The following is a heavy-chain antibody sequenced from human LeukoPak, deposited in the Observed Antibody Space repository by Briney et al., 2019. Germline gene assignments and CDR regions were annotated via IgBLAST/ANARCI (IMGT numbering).Heavy chain of an antibody. J-gene: IGHJ4*02. Sequence: SETLSLTCTVSGYSISSGYYWGWVRQPPGKGLQWIGSIFRSWTTYYSPTLRRRLSMSLDTSKNQFSLKLSSVTAADTAVYYCARRRGDSSGYYYYFDYWSQGTLVTVSS. V-gene: IGHV4-38-2*02. CDR1: GYSISSGYY. CDR2: IFRSWTT. D-gene: IGHD3-22*01. CDR3: ARRRGDSSGYYYYFDY.